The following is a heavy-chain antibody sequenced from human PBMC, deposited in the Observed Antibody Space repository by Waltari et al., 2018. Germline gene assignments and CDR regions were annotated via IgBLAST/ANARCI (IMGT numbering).Heavy chain of an antibody. J-gene: IGHJ4*02. CDR3: ARDRGIGLYLDS. CDR1: W. D-gene: IGHD1-26*01. Sequence: WWRWVRQPPEKGLEGIGQIHRSGKSNYNPSLESRVTISADTSNNQFSLKLTSTTAADTAVYYCARDRGIGLYLDSWGQGTLVTVSP. CDR2: IHRSGKS. V-gene: IGHV4-4*02.